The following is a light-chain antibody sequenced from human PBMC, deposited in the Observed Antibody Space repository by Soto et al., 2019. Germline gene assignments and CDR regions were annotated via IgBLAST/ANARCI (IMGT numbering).Light chain of an antibody. V-gene: IGKV3-15*01. J-gene: IGKJ3*01. Sequence: EMVMTQSPATLSVSPGERVTLSCRASESVHRNLAWYQQKPGQGPSLLIYYASTRATGVPDRFTGSGSGTEFTLTRSSLQSEDVGVYHCQHYSNWPPTFGPGTKVEIK. CDR1: ESVHRN. CDR2: YAS. CDR3: QHYSNWPPT.